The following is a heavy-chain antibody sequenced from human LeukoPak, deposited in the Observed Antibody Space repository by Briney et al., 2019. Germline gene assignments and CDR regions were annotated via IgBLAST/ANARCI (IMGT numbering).Heavy chain of an antibody. CDR3: ARGIYCSSTSCLFDY. CDR2: IKQDGSEK. D-gene: IGHD2-2*01. CDR1: GFTFSSYS. J-gene: IGHJ4*02. Sequence: GGSLRLSCAASGFTFSSYSMNWVRQAPGKGLEWVANIKQDGSEKYYVDSVKGRFTISRDNAKNSLYLQMNSLRAEDTAVYYCARGIYCSSTSCLFDYWGQGTLVTVSS. V-gene: IGHV3-7*04.